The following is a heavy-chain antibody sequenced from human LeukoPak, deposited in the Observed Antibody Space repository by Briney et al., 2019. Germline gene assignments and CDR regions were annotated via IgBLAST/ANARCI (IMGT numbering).Heavy chain of an antibody. CDR3: AGGGGVGAKY. J-gene: IGHJ4*02. D-gene: IGHD1-26*01. V-gene: IGHV3-23*05. CDR2: IYISSNT. CDR1: GFTFSSYG. Sequence: GGTLRLSCAASGFTFSSYGMSWVRQAPGKGLEWVSPIYISSNTYYADSVKGRFTISRDNSKNTLYLQMNSLRAEDTAVYYCAGGGGVGAKYWGQGTLVTVSS.